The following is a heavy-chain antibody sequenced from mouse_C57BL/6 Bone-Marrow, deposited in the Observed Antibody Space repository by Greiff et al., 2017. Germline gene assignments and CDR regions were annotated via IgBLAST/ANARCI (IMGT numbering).Heavy chain of an antibody. CDR1: GYTFTDYN. Sequence: EVQLQESGPELVKPGASVKMSCKASGYTFTDYNMHWVKQSHGKSLEWIGYINPNNGGTSYNQKFKGKATLTVNKSSSTAYMELRSLTSEDSAVYYCAVAGDYFDYWGQGTTLTVSS. CDR2: INPNNGGT. J-gene: IGHJ2*01. V-gene: IGHV1-22*01. CDR3: AVAGDYFDY.